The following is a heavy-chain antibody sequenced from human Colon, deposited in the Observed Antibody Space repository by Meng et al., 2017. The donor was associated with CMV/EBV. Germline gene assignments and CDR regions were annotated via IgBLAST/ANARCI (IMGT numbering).Heavy chain of an antibody. J-gene: IGHJ4*02. Sequence: EGQRVGSGGNLVKPGGSLRLSCAASGFTVSTDYMSWVRQAPGKGLEWVSVIYSDGNTYYADSVKGRFTISRDNSKNSLFLQMNSLRTEDTALYYCAKDRLGGDYGPMGYWGQGTLVTVSS. CDR2: IYSDGNT. V-gene: IGHV3-66*01. CDR1: GFTVSTDY. D-gene: IGHD4-17*01. CDR3: AKDRLGGDYGPMGY.